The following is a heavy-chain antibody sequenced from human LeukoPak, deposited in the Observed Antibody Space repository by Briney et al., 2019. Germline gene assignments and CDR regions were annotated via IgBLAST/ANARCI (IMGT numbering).Heavy chain of an antibody. CDR3: AKRSGVYSDNSGVFDY. CDR1: GFTFSSFA. Sequence: GGPLRLSCAASGFTFSSFAMNWVRQAPGKGLKWVSGISGSGISRGYADSVKGRFTISRDNSKNTVLLQMDSLRAEDTAIYYCAKRSGVYSDNSGVFDYWGQGSLVTVSS. V-gene: IGHV3-23*01. J-gene: IGHJ4*02. CDR2: ISGSGISR. D-gene: IGHD4-11*01.